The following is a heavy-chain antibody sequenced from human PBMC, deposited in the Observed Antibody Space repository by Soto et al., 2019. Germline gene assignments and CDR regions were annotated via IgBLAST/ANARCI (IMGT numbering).Heavy chain of an antibody. V-gene: IGHV6-1*01. D-gene: IGHD6-19*01. Sequence: KQSQTLSLTCAISGDSVSSNNAAWSWIRQSPSRGLEWLGRTYYRSKWYNDYALSVEGRITINPDTSKNQFSLQLNSVSPEDTAVYYCTRGNGWPHSFDYWGQGTLVTVSS. J-gene: IGHJ4*02. CDR3: TRGNGWPHSFDY. CDR1: GDSVSSNNAA. CDR2: TYYRSKWYN.